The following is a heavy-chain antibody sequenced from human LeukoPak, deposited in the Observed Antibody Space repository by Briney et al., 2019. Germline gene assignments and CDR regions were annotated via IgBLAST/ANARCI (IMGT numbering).Heavy chain of an antibody. Sequence: ASVKVSCKASGYTFTGYYMHWVRQAPGQGLEWMGWINPNSGGTNYAQKFQGRVTMTRGTSISTAYMELSRLRSDDTAVYYCTRDQGGGYCSSTSCYTGNDAFDIWGQGTMVTVSS. CDR2: INPNSGGT. CDR1: GYTFTGYY. D-gene: IGHD2-2*02. J-gene: IGHJ3*02. V-gene: IGHV1-2*02. CDR3: TRDQGGGYCSSTSCYTGNDAFDI.